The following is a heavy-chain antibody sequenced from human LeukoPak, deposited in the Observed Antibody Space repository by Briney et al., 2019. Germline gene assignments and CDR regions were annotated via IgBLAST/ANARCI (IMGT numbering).Heavy chain of an antibody. V-gene: IGHV3-21*01. J-gene: IGHJ6*03. CDR3: ARVPPGSSSQGNYYMDV. Sequence: GGSLRLSCAASGFTFDDYAMHWVRQAPGKGLEWVSSISSSSSYIYYADSVKGRFTISRDNAKNSLYLQMNSLRAEDTAAYYCARVPPGSSSQGNYYMDVWGKGTTVTVSS. D-gene: IGHD6-6*01. CDR1: GFTFDDYA. CDR2: ISSSSSYI.